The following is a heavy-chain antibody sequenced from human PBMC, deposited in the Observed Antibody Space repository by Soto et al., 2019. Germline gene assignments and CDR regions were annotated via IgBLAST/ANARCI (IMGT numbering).Heavy chain of an antibody. J-gene: IGHJ6*02. D-gene: IGHD4-17*01. CDR2: VSYTGSA. CDR1: GGSINYSY. CDR3: ARVNYGDYYYGMDV. V-gene: IGHV4-59*01. Sequence: SETLSLTCTVSGGSINYSYWTWIRQPPGKGLEWIGYVSYTGSANYNASLKSRLTISVDTSKNQFSLKLSSVTAADTALYYCARVNYGDYYYGMDVWGQGATVTVSS.